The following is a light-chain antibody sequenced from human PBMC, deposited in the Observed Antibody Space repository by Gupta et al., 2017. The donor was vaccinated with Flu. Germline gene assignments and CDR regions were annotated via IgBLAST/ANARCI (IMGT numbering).Light chain of an antibody. CDR1: RSNIGSNF. CDR3: ATWDDNLRGGF. V-gene: IGLV1-47*01. Sequence: QSVLTQPPSASGTPGQRVHISCSGGRSNIGSNFVYWYQQLPGTAPTLLIYRNDQRPSEVPDRFSGSKSGTSASLAISGLRSEDEAVHYCATWDDNLRGGFFGGGTKLTVL. CDR2: RND. J-gene: IGLJ2*01.